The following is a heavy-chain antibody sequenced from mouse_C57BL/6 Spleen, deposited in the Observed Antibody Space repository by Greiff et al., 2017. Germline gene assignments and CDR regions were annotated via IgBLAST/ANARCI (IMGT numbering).Heavy chain of an antibody. CDR2: IDPETGGT. J-gene: IGHJ1*03. V-gene: IGHV1-15*01. Sequence: QVQLQQSGAELVRPGASVTLSCKASGYTFTDYEMHWVKQTPVHGLEWIGAIDPETGGTAYNQKFKGKAILTADKSSSTAYMELRSLTSEDSAVYYCTRSRVGWYFDVWGTGTTVTVSS. D-gene: IGHD1-1*02. CDR3: TRSRVGWYFDV. CDR1: GYTFTDYE.